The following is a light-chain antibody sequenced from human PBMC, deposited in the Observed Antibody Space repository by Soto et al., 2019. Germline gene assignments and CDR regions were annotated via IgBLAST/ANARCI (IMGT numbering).Light chain of an antibody. J-gene: IGKJ1*01. V-gene: IGKV3-15*01. CDR3: QQYNNWPRT. CDR2: GAS. CDR1: RTVHSN. Sequence: EIMMTQSPATVSVSPGDRVTLSCRASRTVHSNVAWYQHKPGQAPRLLIYGASFRATGMPARFSGSGFGTEFTLTISSLQSEDFAVYYCQQYNNWPRTFGQGTNVDVK.